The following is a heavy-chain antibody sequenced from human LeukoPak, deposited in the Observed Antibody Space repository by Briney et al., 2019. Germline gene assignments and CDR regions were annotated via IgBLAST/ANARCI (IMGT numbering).Heavy chain of an antibody. V-gene: IGHV4-34*01. CDR1: GGSFSGYY. Sequence: PSETLSLTCAVYGGSFSGYYWSWIRQPPGKGLEWIGEINHSGSTNYNPSLKSRVTISVDTSKNQFSLKLSSVTAADTAVYYCARADYGDYVTKYWGQGTLVTVSS. J-gene: IGHJ4*02. CDR2: INHSGST. D-gene: IGHD4-17*01. CDR3: ARADYGDYVTKY.